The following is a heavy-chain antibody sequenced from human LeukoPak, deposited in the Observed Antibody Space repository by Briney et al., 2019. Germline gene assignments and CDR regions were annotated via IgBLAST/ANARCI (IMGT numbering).Heavy chain of an antibody. CDR2: IYTSGST. D-gene: IGHD3-10*01. Sequence: SETLSLTCTVSGGSISSGSYYWSWIRQPAGKGLEWIGRIYTSGSTNYNPSLKSRVTISVDTSKNQFSLKLSSVTAADTAVYYCASELAGIFDYWRQGTLVTVSS. V-gene: IGHV4-61*02. J-gene: IGHJ4*02. CDR3: ASELAGIFDY. CDR1: GGSISSGSYY.